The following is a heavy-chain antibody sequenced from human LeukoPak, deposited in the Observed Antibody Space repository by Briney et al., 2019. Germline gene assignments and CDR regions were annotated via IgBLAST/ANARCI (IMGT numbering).Heavy chain of an antibody. CDR2: INHSGST. V-gene: IGHV4-34*01. Sequence: PSETLSLTCAVYGGSFSGYYWSWIRQPPGKGLEWIGEINHSGSTNYNPSLKSRVTISVDTSKNQFSLQLSSVTAADTAVYYCARGREDIVVVPAAMDYYYYYMDVWGKGTTVTVSS. D-gene: IGHD2-2*01. J-gene: IGHJ6*03. CDR3: ARGREDIVVVPAAMDYYYYYMDV. CDR1: GGSFSGYY.